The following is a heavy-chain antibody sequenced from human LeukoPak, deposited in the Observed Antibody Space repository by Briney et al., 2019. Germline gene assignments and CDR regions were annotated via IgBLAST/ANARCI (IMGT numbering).Heavy chain of an antibody. D-gene: IGHD1-26*01. J-gene: IGHJ4*02. V-gene: IGHV1-2*02. CDR3: ARGPIGGLRKGFDL. CDR1: GNTFAGYY. CDR2: INTHSGAT. Sequence: ASVKVACKASGNTFAGYYVHWVRQAPGQGLACMGWINTHSGATNYAQKFQGRVTMTTDTSVTTAYMDLDRLESDDAAVYFCARGPIGGLRKGFDLWGQGTLVTVSS.